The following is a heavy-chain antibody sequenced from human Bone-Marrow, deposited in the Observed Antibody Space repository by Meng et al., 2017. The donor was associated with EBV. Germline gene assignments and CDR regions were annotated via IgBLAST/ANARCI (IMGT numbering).Heavy chain of an antibody. V-gene: IGHV4-30-4*01. CDR1: GGSIRGRRYH. Sequence: RESAPETVKLSRTASVYIVVTGGSIRGRRYHWSWLRQPRGKGLEWIGSIYSSGSTYYNPSLKSRVTISVDTSKNQFSPKLSSVTAADTAVYYCASGSTAAGTDYWGQGTLVTVSS. D-gene: IGHD6-13*01. J-gene: IGHJ4*02. CDR2: IYSSGST. CDR3: ASGSTAAGTDY.